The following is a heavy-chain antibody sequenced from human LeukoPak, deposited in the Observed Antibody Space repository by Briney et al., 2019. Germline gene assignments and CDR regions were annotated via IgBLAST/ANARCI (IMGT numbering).Heavy chain of an antibody. Sequence: PSETLSLTCAVYGGSFSGYYWIWIRQPPGEGLEWIGEINHSGSTNYNPSLKSRVTISEDTSKNQFSLNLTSVTAADTAVYYCARARVRIAAGALDYWGQGALVTVSS. CDR2: INHSGST. CDR3: ARARVRIAAGALDY. CDR1: GGSFSGYY. J-gene: IGHJ4*02. D-gene: IGHD6-13*01. V-gene: IGHV4-34*01.